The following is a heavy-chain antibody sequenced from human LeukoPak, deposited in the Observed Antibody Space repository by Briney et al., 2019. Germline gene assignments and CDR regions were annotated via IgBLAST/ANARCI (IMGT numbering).Heavy chain of an antibody. CDR3: ARSRDYLWGSYPPGAFDI. J-gene: IGHJ3*02. V-gene: IGHV3-30*04. CDR2: ISYDGSNK. CDR1: GFTFSSYA. D-gene: IGHD3-16*02. Sequence: GGSLRLSCAASGFTFSSYAMHWVRQAPGKGLEWVAVISYDGSNKYYADSVKGRFTISRDNSKNTLYLQMNSLRAEDTAVYYCARSRDYLWGSYPPGAFDIWGQGTMVTVSS.